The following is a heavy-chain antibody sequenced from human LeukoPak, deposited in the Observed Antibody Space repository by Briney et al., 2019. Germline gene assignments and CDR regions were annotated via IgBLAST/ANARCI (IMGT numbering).Heavy chain of an antibody. CDR1: GFTFSNFG. J-gene: IGHJ6*02. CDR3: ARDQVQNYYYSGMDV. Sequence: GGSLRLSCAASGFTFSNFGMHWVRQAPGKGLEWVAVIWYDESNKYYADSVKGRFTISRDNSKSTLYLQMNSLRAEDTAVYYCARDQVQNYYYSGMDVWGQGTTVTVSS. D-gene: IGHD2/OR15-2a*01. V-gene: IGHV3-33*01. CDR2: IWYDESNK.